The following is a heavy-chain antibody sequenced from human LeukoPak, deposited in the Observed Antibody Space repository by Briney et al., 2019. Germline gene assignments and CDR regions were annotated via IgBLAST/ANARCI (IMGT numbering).Heavy chain of an antibody. CDR1: GDSVSSGTYY. V-gene: IGHV4-61*02. D-gene: IGHD2-15*01. CDR3: ARAGYCSGGSCSFFNDG. J-gene: IGHJ4*02. Sequence: SETLSLTCIVSGDSVSSGTYYWTWLRQPAGKGLEWIGRIHTSGNTNYSPSLKSRVTISRDTSKNQFSLKLSSVTAADTAVYYCARAGYCSGGSCSFFNDGWGQGTLVTVSS. CDR2: IHTSGNT.